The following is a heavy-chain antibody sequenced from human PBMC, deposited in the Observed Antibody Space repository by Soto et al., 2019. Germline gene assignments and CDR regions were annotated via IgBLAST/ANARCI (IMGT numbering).Heavy chain of an antibody. V-gene: IGHV4-59*08. J-gene: IGHJ3*02. CDR1: GGSISSYY. CDR3: ARRYGGAFDI. Sequence: SETLSLTCTVSGGSISSYYWSLIRQPPGKGLEWIGYIFYSGSTNYNPSLKSRVTISVDTSKNQFSLKLSSVTAADTAVYYCARRYGGAFDIWGQGTMVTVSS. CDR2: IFYSGST. D-gene: IGHD4-17*01.